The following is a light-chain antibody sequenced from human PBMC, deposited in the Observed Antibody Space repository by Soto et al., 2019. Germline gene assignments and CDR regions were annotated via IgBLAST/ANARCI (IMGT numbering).Light chain of an antibody. CDR1: SSDVGGHNY. Sequence: QSALTQPPSASGSPGESVSISCTGTSSDVGGHNYVSWYQQYPGKAPKVMIYEVTKRPSGVPDRFSGSKSGNTGSLTVAGPRAEDEAYYYCSSYAGSNNVVFGGGTKLTVL. V-gene: IGLV2-8*01. CDR3: SSYAGSNNVV. J-gene: IGLJ2*01. CDR2: EVT.